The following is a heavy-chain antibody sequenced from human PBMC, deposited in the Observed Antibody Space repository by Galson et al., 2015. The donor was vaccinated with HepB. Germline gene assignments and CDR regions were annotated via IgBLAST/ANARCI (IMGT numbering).Heavy chain of an antibody. CDR3: SRDGGRASPVAGGTYYYGVDV. CDR2: IFRGDET. Sequence: SLRLSCAASGFTVNNNSFIWVRQAPGKGLEWVSFIFRGDETYYADSVKGRFITSKDNSKNTVYHQMSSLRVEDKAVYYCSRDGGRASPVAGGTYYYGVDVWVQGSMVSVSS. J-gene: IGHJ6*02. V-gene: IGHV3-66*01. CDR1: GFTVNNNS. D-gene: IGHD6-13*01.